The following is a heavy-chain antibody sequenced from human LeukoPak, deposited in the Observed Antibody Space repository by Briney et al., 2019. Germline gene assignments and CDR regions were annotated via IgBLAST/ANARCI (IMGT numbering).Heavy chain of an antibody. CDR3: ARDLESTGYFDY. J-gene: IGHJ4*02. Sequence: PSETLSLTCTVSGGSISSYYWSWIRQPPGKGLEWIGYIYYSGSTNYNPSLKSRVTISVDTSKNQFSLKLSSVTAADTAEYYCARDLESTGYFDYWGQGTLVTASS. D-gene: IGHD2-8*02. CDR1: GGSISSYY. CDR2: IYYSGST. V-gene: IGHV4-59*01.